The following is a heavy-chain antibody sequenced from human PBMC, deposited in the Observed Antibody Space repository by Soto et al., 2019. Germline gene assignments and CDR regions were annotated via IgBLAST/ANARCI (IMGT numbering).Heavy chain of an antibody. Sequence: GGSLRLSCAASGFTLSSNSMAWVRQAPGKRLQWVSGISNDGSTTFYVDSVRGRFTISRDTSTNTLYLQMDSLRVEDTAVYFCAKWSGFGDAWGQGTLVTVSS. J-gene: IGHJ5*02. D-gene: IGHD3-10*01. CDR2: ISNDGSTT. V-gene: IGHV3-23*01. CDR1: GFTLSSNS. CDR3: AKWSGFGDA.